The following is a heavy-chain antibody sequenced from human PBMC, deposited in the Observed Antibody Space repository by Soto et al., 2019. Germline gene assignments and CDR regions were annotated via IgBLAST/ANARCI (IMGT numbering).Heavy chain of an antibody. D-gene: IGHD2-8*01. CDR1: GGSISSGDYY. CDR3: ARDNGVGP. Sequence: QVQLQESGPGLVKPSQTLSLTCTVSGGSISSGDYYWSWIRQPPGKGLEWIGYIYDSGSTYYNSSLKRRVTITLGTPKNQFSPKLASVTAADTAVYYCARDNGVGPWGQGTLVTVSS. J-gene: IGHJ5*02. CDR2: IYDSGST. V-gene: IGHV4-30-4*01.